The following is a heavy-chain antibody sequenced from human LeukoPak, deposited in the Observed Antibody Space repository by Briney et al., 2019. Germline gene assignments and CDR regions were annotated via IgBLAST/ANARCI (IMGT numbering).Heavy chain of an antibody. Sequence: PGGSLRLSFAASGFTFSDYAMHWVRQAPGKGLEWVAFISYDATTKYYADSVKGRFTISRDNSENTLYLQMNSLRAEDTALYYCARGRFGELSRDYYGMAVWGQGTTVTVSS. CDR2: ISYDATTK. V-gene: IGHV3-30-3*01. J-gene: IGHJ6*02. CDR3: ARGRFGELSRDYYGMAV. D-gene: IGHD3-10*01. CDR1: GFTFSDYA.